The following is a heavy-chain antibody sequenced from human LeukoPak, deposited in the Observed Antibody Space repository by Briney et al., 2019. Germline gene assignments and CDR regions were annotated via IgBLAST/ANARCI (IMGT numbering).Heavy chain of an antibody. Sequence: GASVKVSCKASGYTFTTYAITWVRQAPGQGLEWMGWISGYNDNTNYAQKLQGRVTMTTDTSTSTAYMELRSLRSDDTAVYYCARGSGSYYWWFDPWGQGTLVTVSS. D-gene: IGHD1-26*01. CDR2: ISGYNDNT. V-gene: IGHV1-18*01. J-gene: IGHJ5*02. CDR1: GYTFTTYA. CDR3: ARGSGSYYWWFDP.